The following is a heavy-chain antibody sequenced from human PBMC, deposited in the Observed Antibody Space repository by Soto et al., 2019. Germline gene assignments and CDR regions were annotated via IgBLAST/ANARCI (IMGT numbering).Heavy chain of an antibody. V-gene: IGHV4-59*01. CDR3: AGEGGWGKTYEGSGYFDL. D-gene: IGHD3-22*01. CDR1: GDSINGYY. CDR2: IFYTGGT. Sequence: QVQLQESGPGLVKPSETLSLTCSVSGDSINGYYWSWIRQPPGKGLEWIGYIFYTGGTNYKPSLKSRVTISVQRSKNQAYLKLRSVTAAAPALYYCAGEGGWGKTYEGSGYFDLWGRGTLVTVSS. J-gene: IGHJ2*01.